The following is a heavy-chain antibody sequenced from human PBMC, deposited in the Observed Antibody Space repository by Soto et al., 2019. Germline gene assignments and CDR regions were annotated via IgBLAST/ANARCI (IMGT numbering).Heavy chain of an antibody. V-gene: IGHV3-21*01. CDR1: GFTFSNHA. J-gene: IGHJ4*02. D-gene: IGHD3-10*01. CDR3: ARDPLWFGEIGYFDY. CDR2: IDSSSSFI. Sequence: EVQLVESGGSLVKPGGSLGLSCAASGFTFSNHATNWVRQAPGKGLEWVSSIDSSSSFIYYADSVKGRFTISRDNAKNSVYLQMSSLRAEDTAVYYCARDPLWFGEIGYFDYWGQGALVTVSS.